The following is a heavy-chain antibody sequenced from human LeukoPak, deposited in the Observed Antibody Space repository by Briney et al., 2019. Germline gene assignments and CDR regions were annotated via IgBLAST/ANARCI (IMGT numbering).Heavy chain of an antibody. CDR1: GYTLTELS. V-gene: IGHV1-24*01. CDR3: ATGYCSGGSCYATFYYGMAV. J-gene: IGHJ6*02. D-gene: IGHD2-15*01. CDR2: FDPEDGET. Sequence: GASVKVSCQVSGYTLTELSTHWVRQAPGKGLEWMGGFDPEDGETIYAQKFQGRVTMTEDTSTDTAYMELSSLRSEDTAVYYCATGYCSGGSCYATFYYGMAVWGQGTTVTVSS.